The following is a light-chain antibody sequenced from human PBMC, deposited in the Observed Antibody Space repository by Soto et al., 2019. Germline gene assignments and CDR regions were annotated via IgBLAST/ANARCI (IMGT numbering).Light chain of an antibody. J-gene: IGKJ1*01. CDR2: AAS. CDR1: QDISTW. CDR3: QQANSFPPT. V-gene: IGKV1-12*01. Sequence: DIQMTQSPSSVSASVGDRVTITCRASQDISTWLAWYQQKPGEAPKLLISAASSLQSGVPSRFSGSGSATEFTLTISSLQPEDFATYFCQQANSFPPTFGHGTKVEV.